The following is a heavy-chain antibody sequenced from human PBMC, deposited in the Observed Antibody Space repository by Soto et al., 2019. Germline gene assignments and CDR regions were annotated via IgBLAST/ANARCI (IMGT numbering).Heavy chain of an antibody. J-gene: IGHJ4*01. Sequence: SETLSLTCTVSGYSISSGSYSGWIRQPPGKGPEWIASIYYGRTTFYNPSLKSLVTVSVDKSNNQFSQKVRSVTAADTGVYYGAKAHFMVVAGSSFVYWFHGNLVTVFS. CDR3: AKAHFMVVAGSSFVY. D-gene: IGHD6-19*01. V-gene: IGHV4-38-2*02. CDR1: GYSISSGSY. CDR2: IYYGRTT.